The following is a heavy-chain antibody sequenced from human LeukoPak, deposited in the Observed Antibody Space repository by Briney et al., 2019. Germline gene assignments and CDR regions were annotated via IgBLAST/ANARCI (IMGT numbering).Heavy chain of an antibody. J-gene: IGHJ4*02. CDR1: GYTFTSYY. CDR3: ARDNDFDY. Sequence: ASVKVSCKASGYTFTSYYIHWVRQAPGQGPEWMGIIYPGGGSTSYAQKFQGRVTMTRDMSTSTVYMELSSLRSEDTAVYYCARDNDFDYWGQGTLVTVSS. V-gene: IGHV1-46*01. CDR2: IYPGGGST. D-gene: IGHD2-8*01.